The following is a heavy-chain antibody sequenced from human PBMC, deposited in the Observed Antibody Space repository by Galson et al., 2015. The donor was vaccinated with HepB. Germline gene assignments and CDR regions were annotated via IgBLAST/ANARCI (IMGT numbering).Heavy chain of an antibody. J-gene: IGHJ4*02. CDR3: AKDPGYSSGWYGDY. Sequence: SLRLSCAASGFTFSSYAMSWVRQAPGKGLEWVSAISGSGGSTYYADSVKGRFTISRDNSKNTLYLQMNSLRAEDTAVYYCAKDPGYSSGWYGDYWGQGTLVTVSS. D-gene: IGHD6-19*01. CDR1: GFTFSSYA. V-gene: IGHV3-23*01. CDR2: ISGSGGST.